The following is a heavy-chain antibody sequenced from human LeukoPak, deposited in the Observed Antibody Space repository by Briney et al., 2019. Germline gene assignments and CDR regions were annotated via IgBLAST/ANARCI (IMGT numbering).Heavy chain of an antibody. CDR2: INNSGST. D-gene: IGHD5-12*01. CDR3: ARQWLRTTRQDY. J-gene: IGHJ4*02. V-gene: IGHV4-34*01. Sequence: PSETLSLTCAVHGGSFSGYYWSWIRQPPGKGQEWIGEINNSGSTNYNPSLKIRVTISVATSKNQCSLKLSSVTAADTAVYYCARQWLRTTRQDYWGQGTLVTDSS. CDR1: GGSFSGYY.